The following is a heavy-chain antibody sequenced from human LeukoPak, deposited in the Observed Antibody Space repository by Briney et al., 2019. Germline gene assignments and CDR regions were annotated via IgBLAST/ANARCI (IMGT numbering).Heavy chain of an antibody. Sequence: GGSLRLSCAASGFTFSNAWMSWVRQAPGKGLEWVGRIKSKTDGGTTDYAAPVKGRFTISRDDSKNTLYLQMNSLKTEDTAVYYCTTDLEVVTAIRDYWGQGTLVTVSS. D-gene: IGHD2-21*02. V-gene: IGHV3-15*01. J-gene: IGHJ4*02. CDR2: IKSKTDGGTT. CDR1: GFTFSNAW. CDR3: TTDLEVVTAIRDY.